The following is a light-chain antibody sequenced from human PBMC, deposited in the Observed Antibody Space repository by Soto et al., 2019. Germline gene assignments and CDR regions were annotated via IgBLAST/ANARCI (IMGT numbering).Light chain of an antibody. CDR2: DTN. CDR3: LLSYNGAQV. Sequence: QAVVTQEPSLTVSSGGTVTLTCGSTTGAVTSGHYPDWFQQKAGQAPRTLIYDTNKRHSWTPARFSGSLLGGKAALTLSGAQPEDEADYYCLLSYNGAQVFGGGTKLTVL. CDR1: TGAVTSGHY. V-gene: IGLV7-46*01. J-gene: IGLJ3*02.